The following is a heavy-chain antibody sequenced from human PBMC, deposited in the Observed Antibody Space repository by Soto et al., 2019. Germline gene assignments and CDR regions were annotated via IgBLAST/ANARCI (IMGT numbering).Heavy chain of an antibody. CDR2: ISYDGRNK. CDR1: GFTISSYA. V-gene: IGHV3-30*04. J-gene: IGHJ4*02. Sequence: AGSLRLSCAASGFTISSYAMHWVRQAPGKGLEWVAVISYDGRNKYYADSVKGRFTISRDNSKNTLYLQMKSLRVEYRAGDYGSHYTRGYFHHFDYWGQGTPVTVSS. D-gene: IGHD3-22*01. CDR3: SHYTRGYFHHFDY.